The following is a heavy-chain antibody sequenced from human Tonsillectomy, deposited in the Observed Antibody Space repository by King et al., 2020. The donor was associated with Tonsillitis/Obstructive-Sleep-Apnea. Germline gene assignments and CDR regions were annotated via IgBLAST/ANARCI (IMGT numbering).Heavy chain of an antibody. CDR1: GGSISSYY. CDR2: IYYSGST. V-gene: IGHV4-59*08. Sequence: QLQESGPGLVKPSETLSLTCTVSGGSISSYYWSWIRQPPGKGLEWIGDIYYSGSTNYNPPLKSRVTISVDPSKNQFSLKLSSVTAADTAVYYCASIAVAGGEGIDYWGQGTLVTVSS. J-gene: IGHJ4*02. CDR3: ASIAVAGGEGIDY. D-gene: IGHD6-19*01.